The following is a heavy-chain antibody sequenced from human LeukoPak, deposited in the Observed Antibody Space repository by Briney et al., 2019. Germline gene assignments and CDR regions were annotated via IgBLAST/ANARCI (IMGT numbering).Heavy chain of an antibody. CDR3: ARGRHYGSGSYYPY. V-gene: IGHV4-34*01. CDR1: GGSFSGYY. Sequence: SETLSLTCAVYGGSFSGYYWSWSRQPPRKGLGWIGEINHSGSTNYNPSLKSRVTISVDTSKDQFSLKLSSVTAADTAVYYCARGRHYGSGSYYPYWGQGTLVPVSS. CDR2: INHSGST. J-gene: IGHJ4*02. D-gene: IGHD3-10*01.